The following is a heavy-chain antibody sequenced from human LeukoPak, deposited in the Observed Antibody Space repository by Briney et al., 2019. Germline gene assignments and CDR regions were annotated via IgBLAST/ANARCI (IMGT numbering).Heavy chain of an antibody. CDR1: GGSISSGGYY. D-gene: IGHD2-2*01. J-gene: IGHJ4*02. CDR2: IYHRGST. V-gene: IGHV4-30-2*01. CDR3: ARDATSLYYFDY. Sequence: PSETLSLTCTVSGGSISSGGYYWSWIRQPPGKGLEWIGYIYHRGSTYYNPSLKSRVTISVDRSKNQFSLKLSSVTAADTAVYYCARDATSLYYFDYWGQGTLVTVSS.